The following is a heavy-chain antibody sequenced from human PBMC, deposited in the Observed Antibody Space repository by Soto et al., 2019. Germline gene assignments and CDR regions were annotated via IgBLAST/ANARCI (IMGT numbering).Heavy chain of an antibody. J-gene: IGHJ3*02. CDR1: GFTFSTYA. V-gene: IGHV3-23*01. CDR3: ALPRGYGVFDAYDI. Sequence: EAQLLESGGGLVRPGGSLRLSCVASGFTFSTYAMSWVRQAPGKGLEWVSALTPSGGETYYADSVKGRFTISRDNSMNALYLQMTSLRIEDTAAYYCALPRGYGVFDAYDIWGQGTMVTVSS. D-gene: IGHD4-17*01. CDR2: LTPSGGET.